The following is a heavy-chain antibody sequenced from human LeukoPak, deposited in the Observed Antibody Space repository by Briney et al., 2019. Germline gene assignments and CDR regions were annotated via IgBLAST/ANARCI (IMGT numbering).Heavy chain of an antibody. J-gene: IGHJ4*02. CDR3: ARASPQLDPGDY. CDR2: IIPIFGTA. D-gene: IGHD1-1*01. CDR1: GGTFSSYA. V-gene: IGHV1-69*05. Sequence: VASVKVSCKASGGTFSSYAISWVRQAPGQGLEWMGGIIPIFGTANYAQKFQGRVTITTDESTSTAYMELRSLRSDDTAVYYCARASPQLDPGDYWGQGTLVTVSS.